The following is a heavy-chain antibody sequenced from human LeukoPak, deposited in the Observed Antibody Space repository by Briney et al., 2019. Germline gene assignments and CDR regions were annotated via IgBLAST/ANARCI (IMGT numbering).Heavy chain of an antibody. D-gene: IGHD5-24*01. CDR1: GFTFSSYE. J-gene: IGHJ4*02. Sequence: GGSLRLSCAASGFTFSSYEMNWVRQAPGKGLEWVSGIIPSGHTTYYADSVRGRFTISRDNSRNTLYLQMNSLRAEDTAVYYCAKDDRWLQFCCWGQGTLVTVSS. V-gene: IGHV3-23*01. CDR2: IIPSGHTT. CDR3: AKDDRWLQFCC.